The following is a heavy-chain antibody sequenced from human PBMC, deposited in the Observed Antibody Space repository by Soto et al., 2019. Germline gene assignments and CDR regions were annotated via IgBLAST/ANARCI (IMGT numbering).Heavy chain of an antibody. CDR3: ARGHNGLNY. CDR1: GLTFSDFY. Sequence: QVQLVESGGGLVKPGGSLRLSCAVSGLTFSDFYMSWIRQSPGKGLEWVSFISNSGSTIEYADSVKGRFTISRDNAKNSLYLQMNSLRGDDSAVYYCARGHNGLNYWGQGTLVTVSS. CDR2: ISNSGSTI. V-gene: IGHV3-11*01. J-gene: IGHJ4*02. D-gene: IGHD1-20*01.